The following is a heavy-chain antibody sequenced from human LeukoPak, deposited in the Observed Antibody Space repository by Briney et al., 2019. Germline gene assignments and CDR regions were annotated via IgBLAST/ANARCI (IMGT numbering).Heavy chain of an antibody. CDR3: AKAIVPIDFWSGYFNYYYYGMDV. D-gene: IGHD3-3*01. CDR1: GFTFSSYA. CDR2: ISGSGGST. V-gene: IGHV3-23*01. Sequence: GGSLRLSCAASGFTFSSYAMSWVRQAPGKGLEWVSAISGSGGSTYYADSVKGRFTISRDNSKNTLYLQMNSLRAEDTAVYYCAKAIVPIDFWSGYFNYYYYGMDVWGQGTTVTVSS. J-gene: IGHJ6*02.